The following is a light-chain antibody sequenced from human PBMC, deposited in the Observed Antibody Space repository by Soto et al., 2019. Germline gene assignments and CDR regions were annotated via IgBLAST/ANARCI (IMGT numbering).Light chain of an antibody. Sequence: QSVLTQPASVSGSPGQSITISCTGTSSDVGSYNLVSWYQQHPGKAPKLMIYEGSKRPSGVSSRFSGSKSGNTASLTISGLQAEDEADYYCSSYAGSGTFYVFGTGTKLTVL. CDR2: EGS. J-gene: IGLJ1*01. CDR3: SSYAGSGTFYV. CDR1: SSDVGSYNL. V-gene: IGLV2-23*01.